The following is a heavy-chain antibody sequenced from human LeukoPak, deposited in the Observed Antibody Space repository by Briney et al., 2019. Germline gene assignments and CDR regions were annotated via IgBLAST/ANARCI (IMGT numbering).Heavy chain of an antibody. V-gene: IGHV3-7*04. CDR3: ARITGIEAAGDY. CDR2: IKHDGSEK. J-gene: IGHJ4*02. Sequence: GGSLRLTCAASGFTFSTYWMSWVRQAPGRGLEWVANIKHDGSEKFYVDSVRGRFTISRDNAKNSLYLQLNSLRAEDTALYYCARITGIEAAGDYWGQGTLVTVSS. CDR1: GFTFSTYW. D-gene: IGHD6-13*01.